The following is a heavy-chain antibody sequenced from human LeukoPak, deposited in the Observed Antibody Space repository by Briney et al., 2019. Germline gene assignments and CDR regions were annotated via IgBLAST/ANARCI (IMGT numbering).Heavy chain of an antibody. Sequence: GGSLRLTCAASGFTFSSYEMNWVRQAPGEGLEWVAIISYDVSNKYSADSVKGRFTISRDNSQNILFLQMNSLRPEDTAIYYCAKHPGDFTGIVNYYYMDVWGKGTTVTVSS. CDR3: AKHPGDFTGIVNYYYMDV. CDR1: GFTFSSYE. CDR2: ISYDVSNK. J-gene: IGHJ6*03. D-gene: IGHD1-26*01. V-gene: IGHV3-30*18.